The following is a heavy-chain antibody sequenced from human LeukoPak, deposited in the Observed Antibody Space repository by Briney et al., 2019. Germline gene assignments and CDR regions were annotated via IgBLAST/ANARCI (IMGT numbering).Heavy chain of an antibody. CDR3: ERASADSGSYYGLFDY. CDR2: IQTGGTI. CDR1: RFTLSSHY. J-gene: IGHJ4*02. Sequence: GGSLRLSRVASRFTLSSHYMSWVRQARGKGREWVSVIQTGGTIYYADSVKGRFTISRDNSKNTVYLQMNSLSPEDTAVYYCERASADSGSYYGLFDYWGQGTLVTVSS. V-gene: IGHV3-53*01. D-gene: IGHD3-10*01.